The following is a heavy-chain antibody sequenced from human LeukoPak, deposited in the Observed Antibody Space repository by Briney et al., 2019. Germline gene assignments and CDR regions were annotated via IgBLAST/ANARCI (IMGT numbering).Heavy chain of an antibody. CDR2: IYSGGST. Sequence: GGSLRLSCAASGFTVSSNYMGWVRQAPGKGLEWVSVIYSGGSTYYADSVKGRFTISRDNSKNTLYLQMNSLRAEDTAVYYCARDSPSSSWAAEYFQHWGQGTLVTVSS. J-gene: IGHJ1*01. V-gene: IGHV3-66*01. CDR1: GFTVSSNY. D-gene: IGHD6-13*01. CDR3: ARDSPSSSWAAEYFQH.